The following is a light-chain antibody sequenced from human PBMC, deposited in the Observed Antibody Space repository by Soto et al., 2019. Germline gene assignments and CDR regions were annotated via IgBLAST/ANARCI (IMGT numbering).Light chain of an antibody. CDR3: QQRSNWLSIT. CDR1: QSVGSD. V-gene: IGKV3-11*01. J-gene: IGKJ5*01. Sequence: EIVLTQSPATLSLSPGEGATLSCRASQSVGSDLAWYQQKPGQAPRLLIYDASNRATGIPARFSGSGSVTDFSLTISSLEPEDFAVYYCQQRSNWLSITFGQGTRLEI. CDR2: DAS.